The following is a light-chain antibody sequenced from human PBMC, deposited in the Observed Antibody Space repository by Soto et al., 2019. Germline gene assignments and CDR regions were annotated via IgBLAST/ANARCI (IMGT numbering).Light chain of an antibody. CDR3: QQGNSFPPLT. CDR1: QGISNW. V-gene: IGKV1-12*01. Sequence: DIQMTQSPFSVSAFVGDRVTITCRASQGISNWLAWYQQKPGRAPKLLIYGASTLQSGVPSRFSDSGSGTYFTLTISGLQPEDFATYFCQQGNSFPPLTFGGGTRVELK. CDR2: GAS. J-gene: IGKJ4*01.